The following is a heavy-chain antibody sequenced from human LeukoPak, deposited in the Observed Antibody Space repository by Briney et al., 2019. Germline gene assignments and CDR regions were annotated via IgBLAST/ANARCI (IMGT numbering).Heavy chain of an antibody. V-gene: IGHV1-2*02. D-gene: IGHD3-22*01. CDR2: INPNSGGT. Sequence: ASVKASCKASGYTFTGYYMHWVRQAPGQGLEWMGWINPNSGGTNYAQKFQGRVTMTRDTSISTAYMELSRLRSDDTAVYYCAPDSSGYYYFDYWGQGTLVTVSS. CDR3: APDSSGYYYFDY. J-gene: IGHJ4*02. CDR1: GYTFTGYY.